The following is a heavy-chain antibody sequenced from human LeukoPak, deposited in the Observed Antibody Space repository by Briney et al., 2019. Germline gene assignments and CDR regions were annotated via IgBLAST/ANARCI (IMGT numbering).Heavy chain of an antibody. V-gene: IGHV3-23*01. CDR3: AKDQLWLLSRGLFDY. J-gene: IGHJ4*02. Sequence: GGSLRLSCAVSGFTLSSYAMSWVRQAPGKGLEWVSAISGSGGSTYYADSVKGRFTISRDNSKNTLYLQMNSLRAEDTAVYYCAKDQLWLLSRGLFDYWGQGTLVTVSS. D-gene: IGHD5-18*01. CDR2: ISGSGGST. CDR1: GFTLSSYA.